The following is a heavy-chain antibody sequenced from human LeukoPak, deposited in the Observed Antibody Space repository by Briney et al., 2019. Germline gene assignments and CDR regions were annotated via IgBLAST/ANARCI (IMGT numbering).Heavy chain of an antibody. D-gene: IGHD1-26*01. CDR2: IRYDGSNK. J-gene: IGHJ6*02. V-gene: IGHV3-30*02. CDR1: GFTFSSYG. CDR3: AKDGFPVGPTGASGMDV. Sequence: PGGSLRLSCAASGFTFSSYGMHWVRQAPGKGLEWVAFIRYDGSNKYYADSVKGRFTISRDNSKNTLYLQMNSLRAEDTAVYYCAKDGFPVGPTGASGMDVWGQGTTVTVSS.